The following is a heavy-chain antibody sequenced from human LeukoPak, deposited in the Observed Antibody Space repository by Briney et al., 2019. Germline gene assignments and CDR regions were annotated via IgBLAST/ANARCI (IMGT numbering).Heavy chain of an antibody. CDR3: WGRDY. CDR2: MNQDGSEK. CDR1: GFTFRNYW. Sequence: GGSLRLSCVASGFTFRNYWMTWVRQAPGKGLEWVANMNQDGSEKNYVDSMKGRFTISRDNAKNSLYLQMSSLRADDTAVYYCWGRDYWGQGTLVTVSS. D-gene: IGHD3-16*01. V-gene: IGHV3-7*01. J-gene: IGHJ4*02.